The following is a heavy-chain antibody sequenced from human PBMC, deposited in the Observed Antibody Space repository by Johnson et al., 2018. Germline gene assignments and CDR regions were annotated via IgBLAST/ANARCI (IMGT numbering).Heavy chain of an antibody. CDR1: GFTFGDYA. V-gene: IGHV3-49*03. J-gene: IGHJ6*04. CDR2: IRSKTYGGTT. Sequence: VQLVQSGGGLAQPGRSLRLSCSVSGFTFGDYAMKWLRQAPGKGLEWVGFIRSKTYGGTTEYAASVRDRFTISRDDSKSIAYLPMNNLQTEETAIYFFSRGTDSWSTISYYYRGLDVWGKGTTVTVSS. D-gene: IGHD6-13*01. CDR3: SRGTDSWSTISYYYRGLDV.